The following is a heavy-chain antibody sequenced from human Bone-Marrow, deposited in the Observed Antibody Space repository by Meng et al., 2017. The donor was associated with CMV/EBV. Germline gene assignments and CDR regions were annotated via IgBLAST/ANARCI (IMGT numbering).Heavy chain of an antibody. CDR1: GFTFSSYA. D-gene: IGHD3/OR15-3a*01. J-gene: IGHJ6*02. Sequence: GGSLRLSCAASGFTFSSYAMSWVRQAPGKGLEWVSAKSGSGESTYYADSVKGRFTISRDNSKNTVSLQMNSLRAEDTALYYCVKYYDFWDGMDVWVQGTTVTVSS. CDR3: VKYYDFWDGMDV. CDR2: KSGSGEST. V-gene: IGHV3-23*01.